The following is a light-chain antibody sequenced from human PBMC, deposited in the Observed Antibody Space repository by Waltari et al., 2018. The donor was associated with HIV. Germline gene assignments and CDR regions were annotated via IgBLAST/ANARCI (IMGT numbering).Light chain of an antibody. Sequence: EVVLTQSPATLSLSPGNTATLSCRASQRVSSYLAWYQQKPGQAPRLLIYDASNRATGIPPGFSGSGSGTDFTLTISSLEPEDFAVYYCQQRNNWPSFSFGGGTKVEIK. CDR2: DAS. CDR1: QRVSSY. V-gene: IGKV3-11*01. CDR3: QQRNNWPSFS. J-gene: IGKJ4*01.